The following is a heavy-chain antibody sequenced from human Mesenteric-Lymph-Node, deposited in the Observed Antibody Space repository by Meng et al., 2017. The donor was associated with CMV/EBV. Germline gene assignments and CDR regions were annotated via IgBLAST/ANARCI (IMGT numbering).Heavy chain of an antibody. V-gene: IGHV3-64*02. D-gene: IGHD3-3*01. CDR1: GFTFIKYP. CDR3: ARNSASYYDFWSGYYSGADGFDP. Sequence: GESLKISCAASGFTFIKYPMHWVRQAPGRGLEYVSGISSNGHSIYYADSVKGRFTISRDDSKNTLYLQMGSLRAEDMAVYYCARNSASYYDFWSGYYSGADGFDPWGQGTLVTVSS. CDR2: ISSNGHSI. J-gene: IGHJ5*02.